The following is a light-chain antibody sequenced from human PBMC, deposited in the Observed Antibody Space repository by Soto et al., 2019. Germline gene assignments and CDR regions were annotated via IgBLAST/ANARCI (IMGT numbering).Light chain of an antibody. CDR2: GAS. V-gene: IGKV3-20*01. CDR1: QTVNNNY. CDR3: QQYSDLPMT. J-gene: IGKJ5*01. Sequence: DIVFRQSPGTLSLSPGESLIISWRASQTVNNNYLAWCQQKHGQAPRILIYGASRRDTGIPDRFSGSASGTDFTLTISRLEPEDFSVYFCQQYSDLPMTFGQGTRLEIK.